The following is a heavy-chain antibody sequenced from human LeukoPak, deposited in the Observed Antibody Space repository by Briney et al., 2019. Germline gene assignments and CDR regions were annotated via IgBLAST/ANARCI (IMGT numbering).Heavy chain of an antibody. Sequence: GGSLRLSCAASGFTFSSYSMNWVRQAPGKGLEWVSYISSSSSTIYYADSVKGRFTISRDNSKNTLYLQMNSLRAEDTAVYYCAKDTRIGDYFDYWGQGTLVTVSS. CDR3: AKDTRIGDYFDY. V-gene: IGHV3-48*01. J-gene: IGHJ4*02. CDR1: GFTFSSYS. CDR2: ISSSSSTI. D-gene: IGHD3-10*01.